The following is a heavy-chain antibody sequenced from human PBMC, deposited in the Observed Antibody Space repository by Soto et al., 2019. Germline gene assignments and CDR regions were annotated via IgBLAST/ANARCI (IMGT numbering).Heavy chain of an antibody. CDR2: ISSSSSYI. CDR1: GFPLSSYS. V-gene: IGHV3-21*01. J-gene: IGHJ4*02. Sequence: EVQLVESGGGLVKPGGSLGLACAASGFPLSSYSRTWVRQAPGTGLEWASSISSSSSYIYYADSVKGRFTISRDNAKNSLYLQVNSLRAEDTAVYYCAREGIAAALDYWGQGTLVTVSS. CDR3: AREGIAAALDY. D-gene: IGHD6-13*01.